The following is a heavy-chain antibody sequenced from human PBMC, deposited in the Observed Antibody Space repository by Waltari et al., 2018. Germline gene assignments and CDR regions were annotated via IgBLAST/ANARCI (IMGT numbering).Heavy chain of an antibody. Sequence: QVQLVQSGAEVKKPGSSVKVSCKASGGTFSSYAISWVRQAPGQGLEWMGGIIPILGIANYAQKFQGRVTITAANSTSTAYMELSSLRSEDTAVYYCARPSSDSSVWYWADYWGQGTLVTVSS. CDR1: GGTFSSYA. J-gene: IGHJ4*02. V-gene: IGHV1-69*10. CDR2: IIPILGIA. D-gene: IGHD6-19*01. CDR3: ARPSSDSSVWYWADY.